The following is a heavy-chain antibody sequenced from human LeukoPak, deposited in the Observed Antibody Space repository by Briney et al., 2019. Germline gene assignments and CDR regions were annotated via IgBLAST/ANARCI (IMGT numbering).Heavy chain of an antibody. CDR2: IYYSGST. CDR1: GGSISSSSYY. V-gene: IGHV4-39*01. D-gene: IGHD6-13*01. J-gene: IGHJ6*03. Sequence: SETLSLTCTVSGGSISSSSYYWGWIRQPPGKGLEWIGSIYYSGSTYYNPSLKSRVTISVDTSKNQFSLKLSSVTAPDTAVYYCAPIAAAGRGYYYYYMDVWGKGTTVTVSS. CDR3: APIAAAGRGYYYYYMDV.